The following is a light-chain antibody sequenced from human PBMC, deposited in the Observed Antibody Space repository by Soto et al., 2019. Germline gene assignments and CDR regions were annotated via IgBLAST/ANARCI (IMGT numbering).Light chain of an antibody. Sequence: ESVLTQSPGTLSFSPGERATLSCRASQSVSSSYLAWYQQKPGQAPRLLIYGASSRATGIPDRFSGSGSGTDFTRSISRLEPEDPAVYVCQQCSRSSWAFGLGTKVDIK. CDR2: GAS. V-gene: IGKV3-20*01. CDR3: QQCSRSSWA. J-gene: IGKJ1*01. CDR1: QSVSSSY.